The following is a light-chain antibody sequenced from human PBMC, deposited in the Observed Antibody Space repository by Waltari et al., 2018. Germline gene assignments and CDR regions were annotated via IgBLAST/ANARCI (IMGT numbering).Light chain of an antibody. V-gene: IGKV3-15*01. CDR3: QQYNNWPPEDT. CDR1: QNVDSN. Sequence: EIVMTQSPATLSVSPGERATPSCRASQNVDSNLAWYQHKPGQAPRLLIYVASTRATDIPARFSGSGSGTEFTLTISSLQSEDFAIYYCQQYNNWPPEDTFGRGTKLEI. CDR2: VAS. J-gene: IGKJ2*01.